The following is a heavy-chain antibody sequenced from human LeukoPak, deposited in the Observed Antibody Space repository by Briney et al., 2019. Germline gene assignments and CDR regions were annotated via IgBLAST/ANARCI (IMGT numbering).Heavy chain of an antibody. CDR3: ARDLCSSTSCYPDY. V-gene: IGHV3-48*04. CDR2: NSNSSSTI. D-gene: IGHD2-2*01. CDR1: GLPFSSYC. J-gene: IGHJ4*02. Sequence: GVSLSLSCAASGLPFSSYCMNWVRQAPGKALVWGSNNSNSSSTIYNADSVKGRFTNTRENTNNSLYLQMNTLRAENTAVYYCARDLCSSTSCYPDYWGQGTLVTVPS.